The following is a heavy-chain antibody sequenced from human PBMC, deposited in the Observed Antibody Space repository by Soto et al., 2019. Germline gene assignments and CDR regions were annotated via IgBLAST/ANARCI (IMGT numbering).Heavy chain of an antibody. Sequence: SETLSLTCAVYGGSFSGYYWSWIRQPPGKGLEWIGEINHSGSTNYNPSLKSRVTISVDTSKNQFSLKLSSVTAADTAVYYCARWRRRGLDYWGQGTLVTVSS. CDR1: GGSFSGYY. CDR2: INHSGST. V-gene: IGHV4-34*01. D-gene: IGHD3-16*01. J-gene: IGHJ4*02. CDR3: ARWRRRGLDY.